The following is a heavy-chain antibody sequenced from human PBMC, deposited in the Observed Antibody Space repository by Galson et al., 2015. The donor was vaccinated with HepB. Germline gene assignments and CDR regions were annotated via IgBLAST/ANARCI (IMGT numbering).Heavy chain of an antibody. D-gene: IGHD6-19*01. CDR2: IYYSGST. Sequence: ETLSLTCTVSGGSISSSSYYWGWIRQPPGKGLEWIGSIYYSGSTYYNPSLKSRVTISVDTSKNQFSLKLSSVTAADTAVYYCARRVRGIAVADYFDYWGQGTLVTVSS. J-gene: IGHJ4*02. V-gene: IGHV4-39*01. CDR3: ARRVRGIAVADYFDY. CDR1: GGSISSSSYY.